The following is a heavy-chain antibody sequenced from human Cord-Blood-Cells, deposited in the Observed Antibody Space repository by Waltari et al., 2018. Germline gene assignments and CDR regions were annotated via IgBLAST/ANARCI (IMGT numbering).Heavy chain of an antibody. CDR2: ISGSGGST. V-gene: IGHV3-23*01. CDR3: AKDPPSGYYYYFDY. CDR1: GFTFSSYS. J-gene: IGHJ4*02. Sequence: EVQLLESGGGLVQPGGSLRLSCAASGFTFSSYSMSWVRPAPGKGLEWGSAISGSGGSTYYADSVKGRFTISRDNSKNTLYLQMNSLRAEDTAVYYCAKDPPSGYYYYFDYWGQGTLVTVSS. D-gene: IGHD3-22*01.